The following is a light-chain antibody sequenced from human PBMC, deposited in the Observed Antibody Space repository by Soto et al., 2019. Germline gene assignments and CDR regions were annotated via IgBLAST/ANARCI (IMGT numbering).Light chain of an antibody. CDR1: QSIGDY. V-gene: IGKV3-11*01. J-gene: IGKJ1*01. Sequence: IVLTQSPGTLSLSPGERATLSCRASQSIGDYLAWYQHKPAQAPRLLIYDASKRATGIPARFNGSGSGTDFTLTISSLEPEDFAVYYCQQYNNWPRTFGQGTKVDIK. CDR2: DAS. CDR3: QQYNNWPRT.